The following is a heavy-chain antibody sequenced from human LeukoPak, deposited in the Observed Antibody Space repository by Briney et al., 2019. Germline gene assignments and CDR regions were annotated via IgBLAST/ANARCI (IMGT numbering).Heavy chain of an antibody. CDR3: ARGEDYYYMDV. CDR2: VWSGGSNK. D-gene: IGHD2-15*01. CDR1: GFSFRSYG. V-gene: IGHV3-33*08. Sequence: SGGSLRLSCAASGFSFRSYGMHWVRQTPGKGLEWVAVVWSGGSNKYYSDSVKGRFTVSRDNSKNTLSLQMNSLRAEDTATYYCARGEDYYYMDVWGKGTTVTVSS. J-gene: IGHJ6*03.